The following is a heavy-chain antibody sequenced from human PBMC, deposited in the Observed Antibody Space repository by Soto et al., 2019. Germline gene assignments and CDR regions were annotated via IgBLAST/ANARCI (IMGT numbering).Heavy chain of an antibody. CDR1: GFTFSDYY. D-gene: IGHD4-17*01. V-gene: IGHV3-11*06. CDR2: ISSSSSYT. Sequence: QVQLVESGGGLVKPGGSLRLSCAASGFTFSDYYMSWIRQAPGKGLEWVSYISSSSSYTNYADSVKGRFTISRDDAKNSLYLQMNSLRAEDTAVYYCARGGREINDYGDENDYWGQGTLVTVSS. CDR3: ARGGREINDYGDENDY. J-gene: IGHJ4*02.